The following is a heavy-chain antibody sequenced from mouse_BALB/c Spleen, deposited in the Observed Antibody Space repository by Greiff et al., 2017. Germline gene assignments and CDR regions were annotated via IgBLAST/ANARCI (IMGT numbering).Heavy chain of an antibody. J-gene: IGHJ3*01. Sequence: EVKVVESGGGLVQPGGSVKLSCAASGFTFSSYGMSWVRQTPDKRLELVATINSNGGSTYYPDSVKGRFTISRDNAKNTLYLQMSSLKSEDTAMYYCARDGNYPFAYWGQGTLVTVSA. CDR2: INSNGGST. CDR1: GFTFSSYG. V-gene: IGHV5-6-3*01. CDR3: ARDGNYPFAY. D-gene: IGHD2-1*01.